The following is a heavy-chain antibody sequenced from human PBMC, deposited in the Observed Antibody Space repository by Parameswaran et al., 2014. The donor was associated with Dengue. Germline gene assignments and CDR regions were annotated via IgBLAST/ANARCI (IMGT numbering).Heavy chain of an antibody. CDR3: ARQTRLLWFGELLSYDAFDI. V-gene: IGHV5-51*01. J-gene: IGHJ3*02. D-gene: IGHD3-10*01. Sequence: VRQMPGKAWSGWGSSILVTLIPDTSPSFQGQVTISADKSISTAYLQWSSLKAPDTAMYYCARQTRLLWFGELLSYDAFDIWGQGTMVTVSS. CDR2: SILVTLIP.